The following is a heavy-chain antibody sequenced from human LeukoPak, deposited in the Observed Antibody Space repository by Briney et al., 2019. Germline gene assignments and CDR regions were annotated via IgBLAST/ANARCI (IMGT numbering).Heavy chain of an antibody. CDR2: ISNDGSST. CDR3: ARWSHGMDV. Sequence: PGGSLRLSCAASGFTFSSYAMHWVRQAPGKGLEYVSAISNDGSSTFYADSVKGRFTISRDYSKNTLYLQMGGLRTEDMAVYYCARWSHGMDVWGQGTTVTVSS. CDR1: GFTFSSYA. J-gene: IGHJ6*02. V-gene: IGHV3-64*02.